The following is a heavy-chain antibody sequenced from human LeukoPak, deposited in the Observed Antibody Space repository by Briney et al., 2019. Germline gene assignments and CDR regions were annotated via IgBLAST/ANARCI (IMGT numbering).Heavy chain of an antibody. J-gene: IGHJ4*02. CDR3: ARGRRYYDLY. CDR2: IYCTRTT. CDR1: GGSISRYY. D-gene: IGHD3-22*01. Sequence: SETLSLTCTVSGGSISRYYWSWIRQPPGKGLEWIGYIYCTRTTNSNPSLKSRVTLSVDTSKNQFSLKLRSVTAADTAVYYCARGRRYYDLYWGQGALVTVSS. V-gene: IGHV4-59*01.